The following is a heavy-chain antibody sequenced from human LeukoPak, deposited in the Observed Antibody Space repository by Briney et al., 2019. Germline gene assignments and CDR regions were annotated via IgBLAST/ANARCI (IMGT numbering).Heavy chain of an antibody. J-gene: IGHJ4*02. CDR3: AREGAARNFDY. CDR1: GGSVSSGTYY. Sequence: SETLSLTCTVSGGSVSSGTYYWTWIRQPAGKGLEWIGRIYTSGSTNFDPSLKSRVSISLGTSQNQFSLKLSSVAAADTAVYYCAREGAARNFDYWGQGILVTVSS. D-gene: IGHD6-6*01. V-gene: IGHV4-61*02. CDR2: IYTSGST.